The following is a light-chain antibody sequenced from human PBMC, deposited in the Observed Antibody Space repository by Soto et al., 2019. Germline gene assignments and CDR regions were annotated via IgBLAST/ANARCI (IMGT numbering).Light chain of an antibody. CDR1: QSVSSN. V-gene: IGKV3-15*01. CDR3: QQYNNWPPLT. J-gene: IGKJ4*01. Sequence: EIVMTQAPATLSVSPVERATISCRASQSVSSNIAWYQQKPGQAPRLLIYGASTRATGIPARFSGSGSGTAFTLTISSLQSEEFAVYYCQQYNNWPPLTFGGGTKVEIK. CDR2: GAS.